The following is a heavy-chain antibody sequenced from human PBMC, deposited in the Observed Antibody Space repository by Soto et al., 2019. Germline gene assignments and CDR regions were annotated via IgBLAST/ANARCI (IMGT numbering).Heavy chain of an antibody. V-gene: IGHV1-2*04. CDR1: GYTFTGFY. CDR2: INPNSGDT. D-gene: IGHD2-21*01. Sequence: QVQLVQSGAEVKKPGASVKVSCKAYGYTFTGFYMHWVRQAPGQGLEWMGWINPNSGDTEYAQNFQGWVTMTRDTSISTAYMELNRLKFDDTAVYYCASGGPTVIREFDYWGQGTLVSVSS. CDR3: ASGGPTVIREFDY. J-gene: IGHJ4*02.